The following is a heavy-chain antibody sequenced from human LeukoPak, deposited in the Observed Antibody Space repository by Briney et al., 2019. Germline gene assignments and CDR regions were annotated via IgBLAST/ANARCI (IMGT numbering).Heavy chain of an antibody. Sequence: SETLSLTCTVSGGSIRSTSYYWGWIRQPPGKGLEWLGSVHHSGSTYDNPSLKSRVTISVDTSKHQFSLKLISVTAADTAVYYCARRSTVAGRGRFDPWGQGTLVTVSS. D-gene: IGHD6-19*01. V-gene: IGHV4-39*01. CDR1: GGSIRSTSYY. CDR2: VHHSGST. CDR3: ARRSTVAGRGRFDP. J-gene: IGHJ5*02.